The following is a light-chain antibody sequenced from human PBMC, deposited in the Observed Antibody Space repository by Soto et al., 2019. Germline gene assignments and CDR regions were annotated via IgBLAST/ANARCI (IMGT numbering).Light chain of an antibody. J-gene: IGLJ2*01. CDR2: EVS. CDR1: SSDVGAYNY. CDR3: GSYTTSSTLE. Sequence: QSVLTQPASVSGSPGQSITISCTGTSSDVGAYNYVSWYQQHPGKAPKLMIYEVSNRPSGVSSRFSGSKSGNTASLTISGLQAYDEADYYCGSYTTSSTLEIGGGTKLTVL. V-gene: IGLV2-14*01.